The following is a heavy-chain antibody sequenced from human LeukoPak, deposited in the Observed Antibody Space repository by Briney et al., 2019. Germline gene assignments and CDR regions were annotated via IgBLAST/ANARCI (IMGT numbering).Heavy chain of an antibody. Sequence: PGGSLRLSCAASGFTFSSYAMSWVRQAPGKGLEWVSAISGSGDSTYYADSVKGRFTISRDNSKNTLYLQMNSLRAEDTAVYYCAYSPRDYYGSGSSHPFDSWGQGTLVTVSS. D-gene: IGHD3-10*01. CDR2: ISGSGDST. V-gene: IGHV3-23*01. CDR3: AYSPRDYYGSGSSHPFDS. J-gene: IGHJ4*02. CDR1: GFTFSSYA.